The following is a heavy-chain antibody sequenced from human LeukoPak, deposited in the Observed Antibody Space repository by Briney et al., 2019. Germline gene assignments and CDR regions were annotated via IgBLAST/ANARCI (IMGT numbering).Heavy chain of an antibody. V-gene: IGHV4-34*01. CDR1: GGSFTGYH. CDR2: IYPSGRT. J-gene: IGHJ6*03. CDR3: ARGRHDITMIVVVITSGSYYLDV. Sequence: SQTLCLTSAVSGGSFTGYHWTWIPDSPQKGLECRWGIYPSGRTYNNPSRKSRLTISVDTSKNQFSLKLRSVTAADTAVYYCARGRHDITMIVVVITSGSYYLDVWGKGTTVTVS. D-gene: IGHD3-22*01.